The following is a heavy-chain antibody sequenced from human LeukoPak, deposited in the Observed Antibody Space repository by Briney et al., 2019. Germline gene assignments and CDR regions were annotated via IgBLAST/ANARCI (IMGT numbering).Heavy chain of an antibody. CDR1: GFTVSSNY. CDR3: AKDMGYQLLSFQH. Sequence: PGGSLRLSCAASGFTVSSNYMSWVRQAPGKGLEWVSGISWNSGSIGYADSVKGRFTISRDNAKNSLYLQMNSLRAEDTALYYCAKDMGYQLLSFQHWGQGTLVTVSS. J-gene: IGHJ1*01. D-gene: IGHD2-2*01. V-gene: IGHV3-9*01. CDR2: ISWNSGSI.